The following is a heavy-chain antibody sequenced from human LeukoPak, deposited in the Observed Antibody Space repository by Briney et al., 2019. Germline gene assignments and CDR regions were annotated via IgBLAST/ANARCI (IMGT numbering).Heavy chain of an antibody. J-gene: IGHJ3*02. D-gene: IGHD2-2*02. CDR1: GFTFSDYY. V-gene: IGHV3-11*01. CDR2: ISSSGSTI. Sequence: GGSLRLSCAASGFTFSDYYMSWILQAPGKGREWVSYISSSGSTIYYADSVKGRFTISRDNAKNSLYLQMNSLRAEDTAVYYCARETLRFPRRYKSRLFVDGFDIWAQGTMVTVSS. CDR3: ARETLRFPRRYKSRLFVDGFDI.